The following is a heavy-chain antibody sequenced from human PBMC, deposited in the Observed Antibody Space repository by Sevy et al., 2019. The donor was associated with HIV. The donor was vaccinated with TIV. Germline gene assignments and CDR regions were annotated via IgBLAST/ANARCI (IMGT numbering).Heavy chain of an antibody. Sequence: GGSLTLSCAASGFTFRGYVMSWVRQAPGKGLEWVSGISASGGSTYYADSVKGRFTISRDNSRNTLDLQMDSLRADDTAVYYCAKAKTVAAGFDYWGQGTLVTVSS. D-gene: IGHD2-15*01. CDR3: AKAKTVAAGFDY. V-gene: IGHV3-23*01. CDR1: GFTFRGYV. CDR2: ISASGGST. J-gene: IGHJ4*02.